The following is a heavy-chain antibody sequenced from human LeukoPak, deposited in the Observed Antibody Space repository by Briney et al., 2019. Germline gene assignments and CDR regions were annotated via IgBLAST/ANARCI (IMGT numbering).Heavy chain of an antibody. J-gene: IGHJ4*02. CDR2: ISYDGSNK. V-gene: IGHV3-30*18. Sequence: GGSLRLSCAASRFTFSSYGMHWVRQAPGRGLEWVAVISYDGSNKYYADSVKGRFTVSRDNSKNTLYLQMNSLRAEDTAVYYCAKEGRDGFNYDYWGQGTLVTVSS. CDR3: AKEGRDGFNYDY. CDR1: RFTFSSYG. D-gene: IGHD5-24*01.